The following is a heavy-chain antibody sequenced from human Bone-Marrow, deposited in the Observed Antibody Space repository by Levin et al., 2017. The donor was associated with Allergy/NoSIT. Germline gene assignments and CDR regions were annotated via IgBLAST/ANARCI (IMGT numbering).Heavy chain of an antibody. J-gene: IGHJ6*02. D-gene: IGHD3-10*01. V-gene: IGHV3-30*18. CDR1: GINFDRYG. CDR3: AKDLGGPYSSGTFYPDGMDV. Sequence: GGSLRLSCEASGINFDRYGMHWVRQAPGRGLEWVALISYNGNDKYYPESLQGRFIISRDNSQNTLNLQIHSLRAEDTAVYYCAKDLGGPYSSGTFYPDGMDVWGQGTTVTVSS. CDR2: ISYNGNDK.